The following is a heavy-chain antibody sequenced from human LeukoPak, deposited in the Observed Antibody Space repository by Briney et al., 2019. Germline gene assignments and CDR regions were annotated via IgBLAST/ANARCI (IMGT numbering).Heavy chain of an antibody. V-gene: IGHV3-15*01. CDR3: AQSVLSTPGSGWFWRS. J-gene: IGHJ4*02. CDR1: GLTFSNAW. Sequence: GGSLRLSCAASGLTFSNAWMSWVRQAPGKGLEWVGRIKSKTDGGTTDYAAPVKGRFTISRDDSKNTLYLQMNSLKTEDTAVYYCAQSVLSTPGSGWFWRSWGQGTLVTVSS. D-gene: IGHD6-19*01. CDR2: IKSKTDGGTT.